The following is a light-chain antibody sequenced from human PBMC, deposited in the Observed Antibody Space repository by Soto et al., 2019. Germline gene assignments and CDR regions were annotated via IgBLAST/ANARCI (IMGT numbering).Light chain of an antibody. CDR1: SSNIGSNS. J-gene: IGLJ2*01. CDR3: AAWDDSLNGVV. CDR2: NNN. V-gene: IGLV1-44*01. Sequence: QSVLTQPPSASGTPGQRVTISCSGSSSNIGSNSINWYQQFPGTAPKLLIYNNNQRPSGVPDRFSGSQFGTSVSLAISGLQSEDEADYYCAAWDDSLNGVVFGGGTQLTVL.